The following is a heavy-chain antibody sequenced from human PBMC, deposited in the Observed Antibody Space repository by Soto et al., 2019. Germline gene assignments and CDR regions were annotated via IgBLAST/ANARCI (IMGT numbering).Heavy chain of an antibody. J-gene: IGHJ4*02. V-gene: IGHV1-2*02. Sequence: GASVKVSCKASGYTFTGYYMHWVRQAPGQGLEWMGWINPNSGGTNYAQKFQGRVTMTRDTSISTAYMELSRLRSDDTAVYYCARESSYYYDSSGYDYWGQGTRVTVSS. D-gene: IGHD3-22*01. CDR3: ARESSYYYDSSGYDY. CDR1: GYTFTGYY. CDR2: INPNSGGT.